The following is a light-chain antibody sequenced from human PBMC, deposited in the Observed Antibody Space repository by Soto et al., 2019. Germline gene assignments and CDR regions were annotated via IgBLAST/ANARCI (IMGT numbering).Light chain of an antibody. J-gene: IGKJ1*01. CDR3: QQYNNWPPLT. V-gene: IGKV3-15*01. CDR2: GAS. CDR1: QSVSSN. Sequence: EIVMTQSPATLSVSPGERATLSCRASQSVSSNLAWYQQKPGQAPRLLIYGASTRATGIPARFSGSGSGTEFTLTISSLQSEDFEVYHCQQYNNWPPLTFGQGTKVEIK.